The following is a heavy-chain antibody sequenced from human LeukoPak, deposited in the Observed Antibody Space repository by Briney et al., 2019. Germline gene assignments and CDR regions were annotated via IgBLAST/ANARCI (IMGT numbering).Heavy chain of an antibody. CDR1: GGTFSSYA. Sequence: ASVKVSCKASGGTFSSYAISWVRQAPGQGLEWMGGIIPIFGTANYAQKFQGRVTITTDESTSTAYMELSSLRSEDTAVYYCAITKPYYYDSSVAFDIWGQGTMATVSS. CDR3: AITKPYYYDSSVAFDI. D-gene: IGHD3-22*01. V-gene: IGHV1-69*05. CDR2: IIPIFGTA. J-gene: IGHJ3*02.